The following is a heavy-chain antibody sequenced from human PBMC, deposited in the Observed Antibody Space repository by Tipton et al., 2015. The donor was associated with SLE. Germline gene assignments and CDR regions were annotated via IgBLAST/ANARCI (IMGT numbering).Heavy chain of an antibody. CDR3: ARTEEGYCSGGSCYGY. CDR1: GGSISSHY. J-gene: IGHJ4*02. D-gene: IGHD2-15*01. CDR2: IYYSGST. Sequence: TLSLTCTVSGGSISSHYWSWLRQPPGKGLEWIGYIYYSGSTNYNPSLKSRVTISVDTSKNQFSLKLSSVTAADTAVYYCARTEEGYCSGGSCYGYWGQGTLVTVSS. V-gene: IGHV4-59*08.